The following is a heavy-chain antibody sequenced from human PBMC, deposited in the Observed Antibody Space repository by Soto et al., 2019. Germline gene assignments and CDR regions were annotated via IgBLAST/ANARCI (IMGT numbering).Heavy chain of an antibody. Sequence: QVQLVQSGAEVRKPGASVKVSCKTSGYTFSRSGISWVRQAPGQGLEWMGWISTYNGDANYAQKLQGRLTMTTDTSTSTTFMELGSLTSDDTAVYYCARSGSVPYYYYGLDVWGQGTTVTVSS. CDR1: GYTFSRSG. J-gene: IGHJ6*02. D-gene: IGHD1-26*01. CDR3: ARSGSVPYYYYGLDV. V-gene: IGHV1-18*01. CDR2: ISTYNGDA.